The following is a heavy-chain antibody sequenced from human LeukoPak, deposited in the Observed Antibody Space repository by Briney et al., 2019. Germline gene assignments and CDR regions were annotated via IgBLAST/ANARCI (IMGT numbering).Heavy chain of an antibody. D-gene: IGHD5-18*01. Sequence: SETLSLTCTVSGYSISSGYYWGWIRQPPGKGLEWIANIYHSGNTYYNPSLKSRVTMSVDTSKNQFSLKLSSVTAADTAVYYCARVGGGTAMVKFDYWGQGTLVTVSS. CDR2: IYHSGNT. CDR3: ARVGGGTAMVKFDY. V-gene: IGHV4-38-2*02. CDR1: GYSISSGYY. J-gene: IGHJ4*02.